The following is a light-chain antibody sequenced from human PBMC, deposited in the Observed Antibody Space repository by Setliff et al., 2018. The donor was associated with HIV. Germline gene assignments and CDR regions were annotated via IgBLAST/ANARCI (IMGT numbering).Light chain of an antibody. J-gene: IGLJ1*01. CDR3: CSYAGSSTYV. CDR1: SSDVGSYNL. V-gene: IGLV2-23*02. Sequence: ALAQPASVSGSPGQSITMSCTGTSSDVGSYNLVSWYQQHPGKAPKLMLYEVNKRPSGVSNRFSGSKSGNTASLTISGLQAEDEADYYCCSYAGSSTYVFGTGTKV. CDR2: EVN.